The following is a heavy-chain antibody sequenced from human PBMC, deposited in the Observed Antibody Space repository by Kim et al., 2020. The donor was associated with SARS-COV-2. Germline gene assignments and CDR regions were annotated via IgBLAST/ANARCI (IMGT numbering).Heavy chain of an antibody. D-gene: IGHD2-15*01. CDR1: GFTFSSYS. CDR2: ISSGSSAI. CDR3: ARGLSGGRSGFDY. J-gene: IGHJ4*02. V-gene: IGHV3-48*02. Sequence: GGSLRLSCAASGFTFSSYSMNWVRQAPGKGLEWISYISSGSSAIFYADSVKGRFTISRDNANNSLYLQMSSLRDEDTAVYYCARGLSGGRSGFDYWDQETLVSVSS.